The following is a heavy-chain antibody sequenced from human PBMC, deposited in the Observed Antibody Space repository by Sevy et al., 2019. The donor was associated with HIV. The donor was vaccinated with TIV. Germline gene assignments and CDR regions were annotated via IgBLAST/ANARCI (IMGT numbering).Heavy chain of an antibody. CDR1: GFTFSNYN. D-gene: IGHD2-15*01. Sequence: GESLKISCAASGFTFSNYNMNWVRQAPGKGLEWVSSISSSSRYIYYADSVKGRFTISRDNAKNSLYLQMNSLRAEDTAVYYCARVVAYCSGGSCFPGYYYGMDVWGQGTTVTVSS. V-gene: IGHV3-21*01. J-gene: IGHJ6*02. CDR2: ISSSSRYI. CDR3: ARVVAYCSGGSCFPGYYYGMDV.